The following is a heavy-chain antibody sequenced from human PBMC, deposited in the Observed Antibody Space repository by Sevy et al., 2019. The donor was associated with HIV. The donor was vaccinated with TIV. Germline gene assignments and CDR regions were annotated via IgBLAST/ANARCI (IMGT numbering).Heavy chain of an antibody. Sequence: GGCLRLSCAASGFTFSDYYMSWIRQAPGKGLEWVSYISSSGSNIYYADSVKGRFTVSRDNAKNSMYLQMNSLRAEDPALYYCARDLHRGLSGSTSGYWGQGTLVTVSS. V-gene: IGHV3-11*01. CDR1: GFTFSDYY. CDR3: ARDLHRGLSGSTSGY. J-gene: IGHJ4*02. CDR2: ISSSGSNI. D-gene: IGHD3-3*01.